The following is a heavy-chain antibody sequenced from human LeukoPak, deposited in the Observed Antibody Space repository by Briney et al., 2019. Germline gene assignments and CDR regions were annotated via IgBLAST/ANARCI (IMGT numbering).Heavy chain of an antibody. V-gene: IGHV3-30*02. Sequence: GSLRLSCSAFGFTFGDYAFHWVRQAPGKGLEWLAFIRYDGSDSCYADSVKGRFTISRDNSKKTLYLQMDSLRTEDTAFYYCALIGVVIPPDTYDVWGQGTLVTVSS. CDR1: GFTFGDYA. J-gene: IGHJ3*01. CDR2: IRYDGSDS. D-gene: IGHD2-21*01. CDR3: ALIGVVIPPDTYDV.